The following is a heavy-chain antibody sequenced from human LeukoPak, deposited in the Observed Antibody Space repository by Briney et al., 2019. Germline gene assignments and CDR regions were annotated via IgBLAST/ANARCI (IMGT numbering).Heavy chain of an antibody. CDR3: ARGLYYDFWSGYYNDAFDI. J-gene: IGHJ3*02. CDR1: GGSISCYY. CDR2: IYYSGST. Sequence: RPSETLSLTCTVSGGSISCYYWSWIRQPPGKGLEWIGYIYYSGSTNYNPSLKSRVTISVDTSKNQFSLKLSSVTAADTAVYYCARGLYYDFWSGYYNDAFDIWGQGTMVTVSS. V-gene: IGHV4-59*01. D-gene: IGHD3-3*01.